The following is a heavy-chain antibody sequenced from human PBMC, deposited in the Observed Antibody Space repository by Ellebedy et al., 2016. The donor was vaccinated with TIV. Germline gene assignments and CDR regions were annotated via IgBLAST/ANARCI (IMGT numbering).Heavy chain of an antibody. CDR2: INPNSGAT. Sequence: AASVKVSCKASGYAFSAYYVHWVRLAPGQGLEWMGWINPNSGATDYAQKFQDRVTMTRDTSINTAYMELTRLRSDDTAIYYCARDRRWYTSGSHFQHWGQGTLVTVSS. CDR3: ARDRRWYTSGSHFQH. D-gene: IGHD3-10*01. J-gene: IGHJ1*01. V-gene: IGHV1-2*02. CDR1: GYAFSAYY.